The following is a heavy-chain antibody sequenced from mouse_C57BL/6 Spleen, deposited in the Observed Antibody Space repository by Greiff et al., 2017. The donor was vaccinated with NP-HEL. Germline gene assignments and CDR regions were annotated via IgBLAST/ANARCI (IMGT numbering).Heavy chain of an antibody. D-gene: IGHD2-1*01. Sequence: EVQLQQSGPELVKPGASVKISCKASGYSFTGYYMNWVKQSPEKSLEWIGEINPSTGGTTYNQKFKAKATLTVDKSSRTAYMQLKSLTSVDSAVYYCARIYYGNPHWYFDVWGTGTTVTVSS. CDR2: INPSTGGT. CDR1: GYSFTGYY. CDR3: ARIYYGNPHWYFDV. V-gene: IGHV1-42*01. J-gene: IGHJ1*03.